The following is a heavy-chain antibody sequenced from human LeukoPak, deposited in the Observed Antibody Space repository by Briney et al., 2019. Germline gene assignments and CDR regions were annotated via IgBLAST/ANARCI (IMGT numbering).Heavy chain of an antibody. CDR1: GFTFSSYA. J-gene: IGHJ4*02. V-gene: IGHV3-30-3*01. CDR3: ARDRGSSSWYVYYFDY. CDR2: ISYDGSNT. D-gene: IGHD6-13*01. Sequence: GRSLRLSCAASGFTFSSYAMHWVRQAPGKGLEWVTVISYDGSNTYYADSVKGRFTISRDNSKNTLYLQMNSLGAEDTAVYYCARDRGSSSWYVYYFDYWGQGTLVTVSS.